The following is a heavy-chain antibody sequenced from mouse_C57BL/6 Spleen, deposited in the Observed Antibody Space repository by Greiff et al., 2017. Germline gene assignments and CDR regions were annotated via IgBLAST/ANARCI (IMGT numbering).Heavy chain of an antibody. J-gene: IGHJ4*01. V-gene: IGHV1-85*01. CDR3: AREGPYYYMDY. CDR2: VNPRDGST. Sequence: VQLKESGPELVKPGASVKLSCKASGYTFTSYDINWVKQRPGQGLERIGWVNPRDGSTKYNEKFKGKATLTVDTSSSTAYMEVHSLTTEDSAVYFCAREGPYYYMDYWGQGTTVTVSS. D-gene: IGHD3-3*01. CDR1: GYTFTSYD.